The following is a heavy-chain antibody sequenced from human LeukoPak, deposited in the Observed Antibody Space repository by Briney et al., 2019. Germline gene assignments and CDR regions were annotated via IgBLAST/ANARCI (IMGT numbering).Heavy chain of an antibody. D-gene: IGHD6-13*01. Sequence: PSETLSLTCAVYGYSLTNHYWIWIRQPPGKGLEWVGEISHTGSTNYNPSLKSRLNISVDTSKNQFFLKLGSVTAADTAVYYCARGPAAVHPWGQGTLVTVSS. CDR3: ARGPAAVHP. V-gene: IGHV4-34*01. CDR2: ISHTGST. CDR1: GYSLTNHY. J-gene: IGHJ5*02.